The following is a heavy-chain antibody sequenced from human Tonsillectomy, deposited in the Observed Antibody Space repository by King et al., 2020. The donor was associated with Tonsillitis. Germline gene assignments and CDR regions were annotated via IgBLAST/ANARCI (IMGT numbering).Heavy chain of an antibody. J-gene: IGHJ4*02. V-gene: IGHV3-15*01. CDR3: TTGVSRYYYGSGSSYY. Sequence: VQLVESGGGLVKPGGSLRLSCAASGFTFSNAWMSWVRQAPGKGLEWVGRIKSKTDGGTTDYAAPVKGRFTISRDDSKNTLYLQMNSLKTEDTAVYYCTTGVSRYYYGSGSSYYWGQGTLVTVSS. CDR2: IKSKTDGGTT. CDR1: GFTFSNAW. D-gene: IGHD3-10*01.